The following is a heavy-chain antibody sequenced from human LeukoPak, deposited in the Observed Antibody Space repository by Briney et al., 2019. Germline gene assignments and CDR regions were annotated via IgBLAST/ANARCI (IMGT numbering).Heavy chain of an antibody. J-gene: IGHJ4*02. Sequence: SETLSLTCAVYGGSFSGYYWSWIRQPPGKGLEWIGEINHSRSTNYNPSLKSRVTISVDTSKNQFSLKLSSVTAADTAVYYCARGGVGATPLDYWGQGTLVTVSS. CDR2: INHSRST. V-gene: IGHV4-34*01. CDR3: ARGGVGATPLDY. D-gene: IGHD1-26*01. CDR1: GGSFSGYY.